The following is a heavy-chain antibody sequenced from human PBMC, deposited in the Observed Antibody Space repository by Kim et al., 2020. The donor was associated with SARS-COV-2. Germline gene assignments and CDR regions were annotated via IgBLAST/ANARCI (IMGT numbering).Heavy chain of an antibody. CDR2: INHSGST. J-gene: IGHJ4*01. V-gene: IGHV4-34*01. D-gene: IGHD3-10*01. Sequence: SETLSLTCAVYGGSFSGYYWSWIRQPPGKGLEWIGEINHSGSTNYNPSLKSRVTISVDTSKNQFSLKPSSVTAAYTAVYYCARGPWGSGSYYGNTIDYLG. CDR1: GGSFSGYY. CDR3: ARGPWGSGSYYGNTIDY.